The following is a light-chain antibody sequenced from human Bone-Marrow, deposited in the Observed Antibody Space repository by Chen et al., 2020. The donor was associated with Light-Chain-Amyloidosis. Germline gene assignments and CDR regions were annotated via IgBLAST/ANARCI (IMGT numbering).Light chain of an antibody. CDR2: RDT. CDR3: QAWDSSTVV. CDR1: KLEAKY. Sequence: SYELLQPPSMSVSPGQPATITCSGEKLEAKYVCWYQQKPGQSPVLVIYRDTKRPSGIPERFSGANSGNTATLTISGTQALDEADFYCQAWDSSTVVFGGGTRLTVL. V-gene: IGLV3-1*01. J-gene: IGLJ2*01.